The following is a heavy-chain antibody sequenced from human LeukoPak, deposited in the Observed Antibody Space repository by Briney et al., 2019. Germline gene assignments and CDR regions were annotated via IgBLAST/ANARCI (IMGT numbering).Heavy chain of an antibody. CDR1: RGSISSGAYF. V-gene: IGHV4-31*03. Sequence: PSQTLSLTCTVSRGSISSGAYFWSWIRQHPGKGLEWIGHIYYSGSTYYNPSLKSRVTMSIDRSQNQFSLNLTSVTAADTAVYYCARATSSWYPVGWFDPWGQGTLVTVSS. CDR3: ARATSSWYPVGWFDP. D-gene: IGHD6-13*01. CDR2: IYYSGST. J-gene: IGHJ5*02.